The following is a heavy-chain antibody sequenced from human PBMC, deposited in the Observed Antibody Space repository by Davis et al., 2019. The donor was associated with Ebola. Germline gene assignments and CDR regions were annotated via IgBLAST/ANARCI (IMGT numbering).Heavy chain of an antibody. J-gene: IGHJ2*01. CDR3: ARESYYYDSSGYYRYFDL. CDR1: GFTFSSYS. Sequence: GESLNISCAASGFTFSSYSMNWVRQAPGKGLEWVSYISSSSSTIYYADSVKGRFTISRDNAKNSLYLQMNSLRDEDTAVYYCARESYYYDSSGYYRYFDLWGRGTLVTVSS. D-gene: IGHD3-22*01. CDR2: ISSSSSTI. V-gene: IGHV3-48*02.